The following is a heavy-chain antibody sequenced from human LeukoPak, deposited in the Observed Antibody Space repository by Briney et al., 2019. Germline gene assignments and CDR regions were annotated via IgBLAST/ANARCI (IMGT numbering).Heavy chain of an antibody. D-gene: IGHD4-17*01. Sequence: KTSETLSLTCTVSGGSISSYYWSWIRQPPGKGLEWIGYIYYSGSTNYNPSLKSRVTISVGTSKNQFSLKLSSVTAADTAVYYCARGIDYGDYDYWGQGTLVTVSS. J-gene: IGHJ4*02. CDR1: GGSISSYY. CDR3: ARGIDYGDYDY. CDR2: IYYSGST. V-gene: IGHV4-59*08.